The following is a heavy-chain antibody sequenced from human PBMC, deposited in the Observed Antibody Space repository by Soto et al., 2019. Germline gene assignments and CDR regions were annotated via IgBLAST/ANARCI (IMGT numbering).Heavy chain of an antibody. J-gene: IGHJ4*02. CDR3: ARLGYDSSGSHGVDY. Sequence: RGASLKISCKGSGYSFTSYWIGWVRQMPGKGLEWMGIIYPGDSDTRYSPSFQGQVTISADKSISTAYLQWSSLKASDTAMYYCARLGYDSSGSHGVDYWGQGTLVTVSS. V-gene: IGHV5-51*01. D-gene: IGHD3-22*01. CDR2: IYPGDSDT. CDR1: GYSFTSYW.